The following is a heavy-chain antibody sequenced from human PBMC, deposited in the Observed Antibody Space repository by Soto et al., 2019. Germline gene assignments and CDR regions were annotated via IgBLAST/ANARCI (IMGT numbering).Heavy chain of an antibody. J-gene: IGHJ6*02. V-gene: IGHV1-69*02. CDR3: ATGAIVATINYYYYGMDV. D-gene: IGHD5-12*01. CDR1: GGTFSSYT. Sequence: QVQLVQSGAEVKKPGSSVKVSCKASGGTFSSYTISWVRQAPGQGLEWMGRIIPILGIANYAQKFQGRVTITADKSTSTAYMELSSLRSEDTAVYYCATGAIVATINYYYYGMDVWGQGTTVTVSS. CDR2: IIPILGIA.